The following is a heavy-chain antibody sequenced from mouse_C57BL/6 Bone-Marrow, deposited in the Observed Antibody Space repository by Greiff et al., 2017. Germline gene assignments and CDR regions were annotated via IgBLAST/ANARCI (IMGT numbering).Heavy chain of an antibody. V-gene: IGHV3-6*01. CDR3: SRGKYYYDGGYAMDY. J-gene: IGHJ4*01. CDR2: ISYDGSN. Sequence: VQLKESGPGLVKPSQSLSLTCSVTGYSITSGYYWNWIRQFPGNKLEWMGYISYDGSNNYNPSLKNRISITRDTSKNQFFLKLNSVTTEDTATYYCSRGKYYYDGGYAMDYWGQGTSVTVSS. CDR1: GYSITSGYY. D-gene: IGHD1-1*01.